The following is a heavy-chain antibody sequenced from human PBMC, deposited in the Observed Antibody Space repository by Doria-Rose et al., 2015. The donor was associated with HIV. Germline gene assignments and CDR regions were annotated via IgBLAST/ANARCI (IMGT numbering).Heavy chain of an antibody. Sequence: QVTLKESGPELVKPTETLTLTCTVSGVSLSSPGMGVSWIRQPPGKALEWFANIFSDDERSYKTSLKSRLTISRGTSKSQVVLTMTDMDPVDTATYYCARIKSSRWYHKYYFDFWGQGTLVIVSA. CDR1: GVSLSSPGMG. J-gene: IGHJ4*02. V-gene: IGHV2-26*01. CDR3: ARIKSSRWYHKYYFDF. D-gene: IGHD6-13*01. CDR2: IFSDDER.